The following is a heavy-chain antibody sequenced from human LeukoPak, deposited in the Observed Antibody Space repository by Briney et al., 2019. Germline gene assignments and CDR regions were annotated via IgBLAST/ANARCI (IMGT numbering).Heavy chain of an antibody. CDR2: ISGSGANT. Sequence: GGSLRLSCAASGFSLSTFPMSWVRQAPGKGLQWVSAISGSGANTYYADSVKGRFTISRDTSKNSLYLQMNSLRAEDTAVYYCASSVVGEGFDYWGQGTLVTVSS. CDR1: GFSLSTFP. J-gene: IGHJ4*02. D-gene: IGHD2-21*01. V-gene: IGHV3-23*01. CDR3: ASSVVGEGFDY.